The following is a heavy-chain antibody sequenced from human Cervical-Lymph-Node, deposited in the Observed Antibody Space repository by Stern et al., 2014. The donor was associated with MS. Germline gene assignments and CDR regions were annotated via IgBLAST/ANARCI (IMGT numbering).Heavy chain of an antibody. V-gene: IGHV1-58*01. D-gene: IGHD5-18*01. CDR2: VFVLHGDT. CDR1: GITFSHSA. J-gene: IGHJ5*02. CDR3: ASERYTYYDDQRPPGGFGP. Sequence: QLVQSGPEVKKPGTSVKVSCKASGITFSHSAVQWLRQAPGQRLEWIGWVFVLHGDTNYAPSFAERVTITQELSPSTVYMELRSLRSEDTAVYYCASERYTYYDDQRPPGGFGPWGQGTLVTVSS.